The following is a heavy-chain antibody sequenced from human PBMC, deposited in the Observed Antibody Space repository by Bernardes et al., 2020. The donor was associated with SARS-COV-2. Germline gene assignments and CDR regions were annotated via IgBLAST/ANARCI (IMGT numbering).Heavy chain of an antibody. J-gene: IGHJ4*02. D-gene: IGHD3-9*01. Sequence: SETLSLTCTVSGGSISSYYWSWIRQPAGKGLEWIGRIYTSGSTNYNPSLKSRVTMSVDTSKNQFSLKLSSVTAADTAVYYCARDSVEKGLTGYFYWGQGTLVTVSS. CDR2: IYTSGST. V-gene: IGHV4-4*07. CDR1: GGSISSYY. CDR3: ARDSVEKGLTGYFY.